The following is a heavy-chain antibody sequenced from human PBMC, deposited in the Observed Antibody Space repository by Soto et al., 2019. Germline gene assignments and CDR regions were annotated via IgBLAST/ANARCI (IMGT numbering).Heavy chain of an antibody. CDR3: ARAGDSYMTTVVTPFDY. D-gene: IGHD4-17*01. CDR1: GGTFSSYA. CDR2: IIPIFGTA. V-gene: IGHV1-69*01. Sequence: QVQLVQSGAEVKKPGSSVKVSCKASGGTFSSYAISWVRQAPGQGLEWMGGIIPIFGTANYAQKFQGRVTITADESTSIAYRELSSLRSEDTAVYYCARAGDSYMTTVVTPFDYWGQGTLVTVSS. J-gene: IGHJ4*02.